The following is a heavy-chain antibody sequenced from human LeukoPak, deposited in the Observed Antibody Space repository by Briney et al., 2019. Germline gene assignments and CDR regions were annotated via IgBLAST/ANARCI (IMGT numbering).Heavy chain of an antibody. CDR2: ISSSSSTI. Sequence: QPGGSLRLSCAASGFTFSSYSMNWVRQAPGKGLEWVSYISSSSSTIYYADSVKGRFTISRDNAKNSLCLQMNSLRAEDTAVYYCARVALYNWNDPYYYYYMDVWGKGTTVTVSS. J-gene: IGHJ6*03. CDR1: GFTFSSYS. D-gene: IGHD1-20*01. CDR3: ARVALYNWNDPYYYYYMDV. V-gene: IGHV3-48*04.